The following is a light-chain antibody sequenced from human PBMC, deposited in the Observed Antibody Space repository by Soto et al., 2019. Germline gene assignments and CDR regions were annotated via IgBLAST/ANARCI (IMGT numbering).Light chain of an antibody. Sequence: EIVLTQSPATLSFSPGGSSPLSSRARQSVGRYLGWYQQKPGQAHRLLIYDASHRATGIPARFSGSGSGSDFTLTISRLEPEEFAVYYCQYYDDSTWTFGQGTKVDIK. J-gene: IGKJ1*01. CDR2: DAS. CDR1: QSVGRY. CDR3: QYYDDSTWT. V-gene: IGKV3-11*01.